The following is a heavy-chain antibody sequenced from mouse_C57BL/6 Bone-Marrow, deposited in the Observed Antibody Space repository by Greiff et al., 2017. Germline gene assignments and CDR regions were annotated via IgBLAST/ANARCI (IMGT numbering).Heavy chain of an antibody. V-gene: IGHV1-59*01. CDR2: IDPSDSYT. Sequence: QVQLQQPGAELVRPGTSVKLSCKASGYTFTSYWMHWVKQRPGQGLEWIGVIDPSDSYTNYNQKFKGKATLTVDTSSSTAYMQLSSLTSEDSAVYYCAREVRGYFGYWGQGTTLTVSS. CDR1: GYTFTSYW. CDR3: AREVRGYFGY. J-gene: IGHJ2*01.